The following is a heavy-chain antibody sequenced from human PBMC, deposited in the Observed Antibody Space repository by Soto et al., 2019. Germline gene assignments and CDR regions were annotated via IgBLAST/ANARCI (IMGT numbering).Heavy chain of an antibody. CDR3: ARDQLYYDILTGYSIGFGMDV. CDR1: GGSISSGGYY. V-gene: IGHV4-31*03. D-gene: IGHD3-9*01. Sequence: SETLSLTCTVSGGSISSGGYYWSWIRQHPGKGLEWIGYIYYSGSTYYNPSLKSRVTISVDTSKNQFSLKLSSVTAADTAVYYCARDQLYYDILTGYSIGFGMDVWGQGTTVTVSS. CDR2: IYYSGST. J-gene: IGHJ6*02.